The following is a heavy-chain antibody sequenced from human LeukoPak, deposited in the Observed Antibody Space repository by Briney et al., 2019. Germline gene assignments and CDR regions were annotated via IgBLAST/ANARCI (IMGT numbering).Heavy chain of an antibody. CDR2: IYYSGST. CDR3: ARAVRTYYDFWGGYSLDAFDI. CDR1: GGSISSHY. V-gene: IGHV4-59*11. D-gene: IGHD3-3*01. J-gene: IGHJ3*02. Sequence: SETLSLTCTVSGGSISSHYWSWIRQPLGKGLEWIGYIYYSGSTNYNPSLKSRVTISVDTSKNQFSLKLSSVTAADTAVYYCARAVRTYYDFWGGYSLDAFDIWGQGTMVTVSS.